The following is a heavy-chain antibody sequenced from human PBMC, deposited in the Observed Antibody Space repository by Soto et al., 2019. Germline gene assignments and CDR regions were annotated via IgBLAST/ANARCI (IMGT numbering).Heavy chain of an antibody. V-gene: IGHV3-21*01. CDR2: ISSSSSYI. D-gene: IGHD1-26*01. CDR1: GFTFSSYS. Sequence: PGGSLRLSCAASGFTFSSYSMNWVRQAPGKGLEWVSSISSSSSYIYYADSVKGRFTISRDNAKNSLYLQMNSLRAEDTAVYYCARDTHKRGAFRAHHREPYYYYGMDVWGQGTTVTVSS. J-gene: IGHJ6*02. CDR3: ARDTHKRGAFRAHHREPYYYYGMDV.